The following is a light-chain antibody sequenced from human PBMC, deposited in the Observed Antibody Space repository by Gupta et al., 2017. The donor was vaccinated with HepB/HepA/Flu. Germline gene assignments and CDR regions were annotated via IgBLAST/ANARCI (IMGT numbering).Light chain of an antibody. CDR3: AAWDDSLNGWV. V-gene: IGLV1-44*01. J-gene: IGLJ3*02. CDR2: TNN. Sequence: QSVLTQPPSASGTPGQRVTIACSGSSSNIGGNPVNWYRQLPGTAPKLLIYTNNQRPSGVPDRFSGSKSGTSASLAISGLQSEDEADYYCAAWDDSLNGWVFGGGTKLTVL. CDR1: SSNIGGNP.